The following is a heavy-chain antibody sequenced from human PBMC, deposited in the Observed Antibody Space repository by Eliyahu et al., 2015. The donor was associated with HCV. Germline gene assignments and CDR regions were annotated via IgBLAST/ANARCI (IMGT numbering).Heavy chain of an antibody. J-gene: IGHJ5*02. CDR2: ISSDSASI. CDR3: GREGKYSSGIGRT. CDR1: GFPFSDYY. Sequence: QVQLVESGGGLVKPGESLRLSCAASGFPFSDYYMSWIRQAPGKGLEWVAYISSDSASISYIDSVKGRFTISRDNVKNSVFLQMNSLRAEDTAVYYCGREGKYSSGIGRTWGQGTQVTVSS. D-gene: IGHD3-22*01. V-gene: IGHV3-11*05.